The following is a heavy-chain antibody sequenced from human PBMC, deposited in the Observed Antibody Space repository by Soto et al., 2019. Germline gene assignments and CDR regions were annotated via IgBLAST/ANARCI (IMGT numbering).Heavy chain of an antibody. D-gene: IGHD3-10*01. CDR2: ISSSSSYI. J-gene: IGHJ6*04. V-gene: IGHV3-21*01. Sequence: GGSLRLSCAASGFTFSSYSMNWVRQAPGKGLEWVSSISSSSSYIYYADSVKGRFTISRDNAKNSLYLQMNSLRAEDTAVYYCARLPIGDYGSGSYFFYYYYGMDVWGEVTTVTVSS. CDR1: GFTFSSYS. CDR3: ARLPIGDYGSGSYFFYYYYGMDV.